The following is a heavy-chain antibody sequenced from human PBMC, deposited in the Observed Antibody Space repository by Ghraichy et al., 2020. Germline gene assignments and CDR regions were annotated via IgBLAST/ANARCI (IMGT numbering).Heavy chain of an antibody. CDR1: GGTFSSYA. V-gene: IGHV1-69*04. J-gene: IGHJ6*02. CDR3: ARDQVVVVAATMLDYYGMDV. D-gene: IGHD2-15*01. CDR2: IIPILGIA. Sequence: SVKVSCKASGGTFSSYAISWVRQAPGQGLEWMGRIIPILGIANYAQKFQGRVTITADKSTSTAYMELSSLRSEDTAVYYCARDQVVVVAATMLDYYGMDVWGQGTTVTVSS.